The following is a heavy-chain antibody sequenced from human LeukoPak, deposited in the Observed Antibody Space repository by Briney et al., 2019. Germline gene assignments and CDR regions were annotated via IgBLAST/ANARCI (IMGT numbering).Heavy chain of an antibody. V-gene: IGHV3-30*03. J-gene: IGHJ4*02. Sequence: PGGSLRLSCAASGFTFSSYGMHWVRQAPGKGLEWVAVISYDGSKKFYADSVKGRFTISRDNSKNTLYLQMNSLRDEDTAVYYCAREDDVGSFDYWGQGTLVTVSS. CDR3: AREDDVGSFDY. D-gene: IGHD3-10*01. CDR1: GFTFSSYG. CDR2: ISYDGSKK.